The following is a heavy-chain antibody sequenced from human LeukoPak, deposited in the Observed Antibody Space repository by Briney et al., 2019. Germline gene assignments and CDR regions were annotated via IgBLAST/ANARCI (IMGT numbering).Heavy chain of an antibody. D-gene: IGHD6-19*01. CDR1: GFTFSSYA. CDR2: ISGSGGST. CDR3: ANLGIAVASWYFDL. V-gene: IGHV3-23*01. J-gene: IGHJ2*01. Sequence: GGSLRLSCAASGFTFSSYALSWVRQAPGKGLELVSGISGSGGSTYYAVSVKGRFTISRDNSKLYLQMNSLRAEDTAVYYCANLGIAVASWYFDLWGRGTLVTVSS.